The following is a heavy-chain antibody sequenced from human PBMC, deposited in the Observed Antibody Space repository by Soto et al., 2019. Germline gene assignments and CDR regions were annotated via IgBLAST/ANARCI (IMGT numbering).Heavy chain of an antibody. Sequence: AGGSLRLSCAASGFTFSPYAMTWVRQTPGKGLEWVAAISGSGTYSYYADSLKGRFTISRDNSKKTVYLQMNSLRAEDTAVYYCAKDQGRGIPGGFDAFDLGGQGTMVTVSS. CDR3: AKDQGRGIPGGFDAFDL. CDR1: GFTFSPYA. D-gene: IGHD3-16*01. V-gene: IGHV3-23*01. J-gene: IGHJ3*01. CDR2: ISGSGTYS.